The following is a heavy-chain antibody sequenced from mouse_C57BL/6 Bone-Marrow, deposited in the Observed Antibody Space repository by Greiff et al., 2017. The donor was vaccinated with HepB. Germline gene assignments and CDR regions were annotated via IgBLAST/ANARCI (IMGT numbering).Heavy chain of an antibody. CDR2: IYIGNGYT. V-gene: IGHV1-58*01. J-gene: IGHJ3*01. Sequence: VQLKESGAELVRPGSSVKMSCKTSGYTFTSYGINWVKQRPGQGLEWIGYIYIGNGYTEYNEKFKGKATLTSDTSSSTAYMQLSSLTSEDSAIYLCARYPYYGSGGFAYWGQGTLVTVSA. D-gene: IGHD1-1*01. CDR3: ARYPYYGSGGFAY. CDR1: GYTFTSYG.